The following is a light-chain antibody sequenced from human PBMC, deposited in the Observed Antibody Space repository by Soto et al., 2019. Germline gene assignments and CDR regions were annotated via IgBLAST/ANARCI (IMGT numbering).Light chain of an antibody. J-gene: IGLJ1*01. CDR2: EVS. CDR3: SSYSISNTLG. CDR1: SGDVGGYDS. Sequence: LTQPASVSGSPGQSITISCTGTSGDVGGYDSVSWYQQHPGKAPKLMIYEVSNRPSGVSYRFSGSKSDNTAALTISGPQAEDEADYYCSSYSISNTLGFGTGTKV. V-gene: IGLV2-14*01.